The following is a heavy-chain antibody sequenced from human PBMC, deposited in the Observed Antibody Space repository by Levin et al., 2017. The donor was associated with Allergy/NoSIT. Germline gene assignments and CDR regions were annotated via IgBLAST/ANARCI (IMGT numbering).Heavy chain of an antibody. V-gene: IGHV3-53*01. Sequence: GESLKISCAASGFSVNSIYMSWVRQAPGKGLEWVSVIHSGGSTYYADSVKGRFTLSRVNSKNTLYLQMNSLRAEDTAVYYCARGGMSGPYYYYGMDVWGQGTTVTVSS. CDR2: IHSGGST. CDR3: ARGGMSGPYYYYGMDV. J-gene: IGHJ6*02. D-gene: IGHD3-16*01. CDR1: GFSVNSIY.